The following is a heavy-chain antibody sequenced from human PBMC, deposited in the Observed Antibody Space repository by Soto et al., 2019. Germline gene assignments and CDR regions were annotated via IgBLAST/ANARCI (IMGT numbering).Heavy chain of an antibody. D-gene: IGHD6-19*01. CDR2: IYHSGST. V-gene: IGHV4-59*01. CDR3: ARAGKIAVAGPLPYYYYGMDV. CDR1: GGSISSYY. J-gene: IGHJ6*02. Sequence: PSETLSLTCTVSGGSISSYYWSWIRQPPGKGLEWIGYIYHSGSTNYNPSLKSRVTISVDTSKNQFSLKLSSVTAADTAVYYCARAGKIAVAGPLPYYYYGMDVWGQGTTVTVSS.